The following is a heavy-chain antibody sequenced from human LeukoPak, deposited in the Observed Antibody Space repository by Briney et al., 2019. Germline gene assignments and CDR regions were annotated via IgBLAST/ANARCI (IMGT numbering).Heavy chain of an antibody. CDR1: GFTFDDYA. J-gene: IGHJ3*02. CDR3: ARGAYCSGGSCALDDAFDI. D-gene: IGHD2-15*01. V-gene: IGHV3-9*01. Sequence: GGSLRLSCAASGFTFDDYAMHWVRQAPGKGLEWVSGISWNSGSIGYADSVKGRFTISRDNAKNSLYLQMNSLRAEDTAVYYCARGAYCSGGSCALDDAFDIWGQGTMVTVSS. CDR2: ISWNSGSI.